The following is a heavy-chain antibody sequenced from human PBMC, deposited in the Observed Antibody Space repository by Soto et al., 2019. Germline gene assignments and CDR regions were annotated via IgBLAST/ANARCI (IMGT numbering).Heavy chain of an antibody. CDR3: ARERSRCWYGGMDY. V-gene: IGHV3-48*02. CDR2: ISSSSSTK. J-gene: IGHJ4*02. CDR1: GFTFSSYS. D-gene: IGHD6-19*01. Sequence: EVQLVESGGSLVQPGGSLRLSCAASGFTFSSYSMNWVRQAPGKGLEWVSYISSSSSTKYYADSVKGRFTISRDNGKNSLYLQMNSLRDEDTAVYYCARERSRCWYGGMDYWGQGTLVTVSS.